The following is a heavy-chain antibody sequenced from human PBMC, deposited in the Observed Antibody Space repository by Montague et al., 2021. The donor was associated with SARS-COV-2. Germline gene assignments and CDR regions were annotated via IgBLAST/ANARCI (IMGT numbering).Heavy chain of an antibody. CDR2: FYSVGST. D-gene: IGHD2-2*01. CDR1: GASVGSSD. CDR3: ARETMTAAAFDI. J-gene: IGHJ3*02. Sequence: SETLSLTCTVSGASVGSSDWGWIRQSPGKGLEWIGYFYSVGSTDYNPSLKSRATISTDTSKNQFSLKVRSVTAADTAVYYCARETMTAAAFDIWGQGTMVTVSS. V-gene: IGHV4-59*02.